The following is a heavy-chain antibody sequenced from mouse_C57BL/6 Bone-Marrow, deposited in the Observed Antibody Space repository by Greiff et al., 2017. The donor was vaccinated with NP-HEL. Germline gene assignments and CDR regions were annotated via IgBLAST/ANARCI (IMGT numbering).Heavy chain of an antibody. CDR1: GYTFTSYG. Sequence: QVQLQQSGAELARPGASVKLSCKASGYTFTSYGISWVKQRTGQGLEWIGEIYPRSGNTYYNEKFKGKATLTADKSSRTAYMELRSLTSEDSAVYFCARRWLLLFSWFAYWGQGTLVTVSA. D-gene: IGHD2-3*01. CDR2: IYPRSGNT. V-gene: IGHV1-81*01. CDR3: ARRWLLLFSWFAY. J-gene: IGHJ3*01.